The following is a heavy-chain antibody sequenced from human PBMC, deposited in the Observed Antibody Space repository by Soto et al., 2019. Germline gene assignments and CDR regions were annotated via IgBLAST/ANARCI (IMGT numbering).Heavy chain of an antibody. CDR2: ISDSGGGT. Sequence: EVHLLESGGGLVQPRGYLRLSCAASGVTFSSYAMSWVRQAPGKGLEWVSTISDSGGGTYYADSVQGRFTISRDNSNNTLSPQMSSLRAMDTAVYYFAKTEPLLLWFGELASWGKGTLVTVSS. CDR1: GVTFSSYA. J-gene: IGHJ4*02. CDR3: AKTEPLLLWFGELAS. D-gene: IGHD3-10*01. V-gene: IGHV3-23*01.